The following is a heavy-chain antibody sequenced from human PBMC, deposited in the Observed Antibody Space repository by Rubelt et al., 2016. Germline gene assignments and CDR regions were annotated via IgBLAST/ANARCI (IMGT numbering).Heavy chain of an antibody. V-gene: IGHV3-23*01. J-gene: IGHJ5*02. Sequence: RGLEWVSAISGSGGSTYYADSVKGRFTISRDNSKNTLYLQMNSLRAEDTAVYYCARVVLSGYSERHVPVWFDPWGQGTLVTVSS. CDR3: ARVVLSGYSERHVPVWFDP. CDR2: ISGSGGST. D-gene: IGHD5-12*01.